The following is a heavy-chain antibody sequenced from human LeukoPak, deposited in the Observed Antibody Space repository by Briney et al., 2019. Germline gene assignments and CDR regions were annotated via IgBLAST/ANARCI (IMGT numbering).Heavy chain of an antibody. J-gene: IGHJ4*02. V-gene: IGHV1-46*01. CDR2: INPSGGT. Sequence: ASVKVSCKASAYTFSMYNMHWVRQAPGQGLEWMGIINPSGGTSYAQKLQGRITMTRDTSTSTLYMELSSLRSEDTAVYYCAREGVAGTGLDYWGQGTLVTVSS. CDR1: AYTFSMYN. CDR3: AREGVAGTGLDY. D-gene: IGHD6-13*01.